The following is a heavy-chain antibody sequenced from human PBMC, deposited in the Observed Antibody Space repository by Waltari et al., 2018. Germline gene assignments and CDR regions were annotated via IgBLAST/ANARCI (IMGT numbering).Heavy chain of an antibody. CDR3: AASSGWYEYSYYMDV. J-gene: IGHJ6*03. V-gene: IGHV4-59*01. Sequence: QVQLQESGPGLVKPSETLSLTCTVSGGSITSYYWSWIRQPPGKGLEWIGYTYYRGGTNYNPALKNRVTISVDTSKNQFSLKLSSVTAADTAVYYCAASSGWYEYSYYMDVWGKATTVTVSS. CDR2: TYYRGGT. CDR1: GGSITSYY. D-gene: IGHD6-19*01.